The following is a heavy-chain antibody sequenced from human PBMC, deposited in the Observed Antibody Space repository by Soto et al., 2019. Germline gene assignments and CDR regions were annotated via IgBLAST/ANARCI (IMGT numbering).Heavy chain of an antibody. Sequence: QVQLVQSGAEVKKPGASVKVSCKASGYTFTSYGISWVRQAPGQGLEWMGWISAYNGNTNYAQKLQGRVTMTTDTSTSTADMELRSLISDDTAVYYCARDFGSGYDYGVLFDYWGQGTLVTVSS. V-gene: IGHV1-18*01. D-gene: IGHD5-12*01. CDR1: GYTFTSYG. CDR3: ARDFGSGYDYGVLFDY. CDR2: ISAYNGNT. J-gene: IGHJ4*02.